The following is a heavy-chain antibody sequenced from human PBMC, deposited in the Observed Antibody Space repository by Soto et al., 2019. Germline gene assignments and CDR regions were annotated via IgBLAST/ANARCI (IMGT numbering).Heavy chain of an antibody. V-gene: IGHV3-23*01. CDR1: GFTFSSYA. CDR2: ISGSGGST. Sequence: GGSLRLSCAASGFTFSSYAMSWVRQAPGKGLEWVSAISGSGGSTYYADSVKGRFTISRDNSKNTLYLQMSSLRAEDTAVYYCAKDLYVWGSYRSYWGQGTLVTVSS. D-gene: IGHD3-16*02. CDR3: AKDLYVWGSYRSY. J-gene: IGHJ4*02.